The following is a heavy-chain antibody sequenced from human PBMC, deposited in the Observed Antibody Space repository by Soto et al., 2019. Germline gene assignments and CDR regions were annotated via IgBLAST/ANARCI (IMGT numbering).Heavy chain of an antibody. CDR1: GGSFSGYY. V-gene: IGHV4-34*01. Sequence: QVQLQQWGAGLLKPSETLSLTCAVYGGSFSGYYWSWIRQPPGKGLEWIGEINHSGSTNYNPSLKSRVTISVDTSKNQFSLKLSSVTAADTAVYYCARGSRLLWFGELFSALPYGMDVWGQGTTVTVSS. J-gene: IGHJ6*02. D-gene: IGHD3-10*01. CDR3: ARGSRLLWFGELFSALPYGMDV. CDR2: INHSGST.